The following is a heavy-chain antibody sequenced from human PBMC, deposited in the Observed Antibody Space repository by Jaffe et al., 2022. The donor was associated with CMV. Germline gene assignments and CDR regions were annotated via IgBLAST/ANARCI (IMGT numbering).Heavy chain of an antibody. CDR3: ARVVTYSSDREGWFDP. J-gene: IGHJ5*02. Sequence: EVQLVESGGGLVKPGGSLSLSCAASGFTFSTYSMNWVRQAPGKGLEWVSSISYSSSYMYYADSVKGRFTISRDNAKNSLFLQMNSLRAEDTAVYYCARVVTYSSDREGWFDPWGQGTLVTVSS. CDR2: ISYSSSYM. V-gene: IGHV3-21*01. D-gene: IGHD6-19*01. CDR1: GFTFSTYS.